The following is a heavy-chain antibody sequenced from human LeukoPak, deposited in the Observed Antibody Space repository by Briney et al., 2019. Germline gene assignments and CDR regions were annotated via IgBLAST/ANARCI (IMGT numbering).Heavy chain of an antibody. V-gene: IGHV1-2*02. CDR1: GYTFTGYY. CDR2: INPNSGGT. CDR3: ARGDYYDSPPLYYFDY. Sequence: GASVKVSCKASGYTFTGYYMHRVRQAPGQGLEWMGWINPNSGGTNYAQKFQGRVTMTRDTSISTAYMELSRLRSDDTAVYYCARGDYYDSPPLYYFDYWGQGTLVTVSS. J-gene: IGHJ4*02. D-gene: IGHD3-22*01.